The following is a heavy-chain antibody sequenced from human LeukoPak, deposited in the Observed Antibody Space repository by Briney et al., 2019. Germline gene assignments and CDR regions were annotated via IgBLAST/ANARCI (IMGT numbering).Heavy chain of an antibody. CDR3: THTYYDYVWGSYRQD. CDR2: IRSKANSYAT. CDR1: GVTFSGSA. J-gene: IGHJ4*02. V-gene: IGHV3-73*01. Sequence: PGGSLRLSCAASGVTFSGSAMHWVRQASGKGLEWVGRIRSKANSYATAYAASVKGRFTISRDDSKTTAYLQMNSLKTEDTAVYYCTHTYYDYVWGSYRQDWGQGTLVTVSS. D-gene: IGHD3-16*02.